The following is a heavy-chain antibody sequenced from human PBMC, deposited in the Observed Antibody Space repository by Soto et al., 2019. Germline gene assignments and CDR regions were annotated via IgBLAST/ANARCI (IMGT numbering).Heavy chain of an antibody. V-gene: IGHV1-18*01. Sequence: ASVKVSCKPSGYTFTSYGISWVRQAPGQGREWMGWISAYNGNTNYAQKLQGRVTMTTDTSTSTAYMELRSLRSDDTAVYYCARDSPMVRGVMGRFDPWGQGTLVTVSS. CDR1: GYTFTSYG. D-gene: IGHD3-10*01. CDR3: ARDSPMVRGVMGRFDP. J-gene: IGHJ5*02. CDR2: ISAYNGNT.